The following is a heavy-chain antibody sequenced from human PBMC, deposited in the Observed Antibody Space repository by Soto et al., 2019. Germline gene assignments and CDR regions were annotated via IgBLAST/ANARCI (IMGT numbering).Heavy chain of an antibody. CDR2: INHSGST. Sequence: SETLSLTCAVYGGSFGGYYWSWIRQPPGKGLEWIGEINHSGSTNYNPSLKSRVTISVDTSKNQFSLKLSSVTAADTAVYYCARSLHLGDLSLGYWGQGTLVTVSS. CDR1: GGSFGGYY. CDR3: ARSLHLGDLSLGY. J-gene: IGHJ4*02. D-gene: IGHD3-16*02. V-gene: IGHV4-34*01.